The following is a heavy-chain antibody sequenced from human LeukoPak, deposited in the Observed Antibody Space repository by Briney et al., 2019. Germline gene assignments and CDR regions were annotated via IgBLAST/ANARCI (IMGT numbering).Heavy chain of an antibody. D-gene: IGHD3-10*01. Sequence: ASVKVSCKASGYTFTSYAMHWVRQAPGQRLEWMGWINAGNGNTKYSQKFQGRVIITRDTSASTAYMELSSLRSEDTAVYYCASPAHYGSGSYEAFDIWGQGTMVTVSS. CDR1: GYTFTSYA. J-gene: IGHJ3*02. V-gene: IGHV1-3*01. CDR3: ASPAHYGSGSYEAFDI. CDR2: INAGNGNT.